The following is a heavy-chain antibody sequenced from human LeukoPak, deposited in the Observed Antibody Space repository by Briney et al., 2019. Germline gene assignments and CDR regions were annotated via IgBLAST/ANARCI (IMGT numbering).Heavy chain of an antibody. CDR3: ARNYHYDSSGYSDY. J-gene: IGHJ4*02. D-gene: IGHD3-22*01. V-gene: IGHV3-33*01. CDR2: IWYDGSNQ. CDR1: GFTFSSYG. Sequence: GGSLRLSCAASGFTFSSYGMHWVRQAPGKGLEWVANIWYDGSNQLYADSVKGRFTISGDNSKNTLYLQMNSLRVEDTAVYYCARNYHYDSSGYSDYWGQGTLVTVSS.